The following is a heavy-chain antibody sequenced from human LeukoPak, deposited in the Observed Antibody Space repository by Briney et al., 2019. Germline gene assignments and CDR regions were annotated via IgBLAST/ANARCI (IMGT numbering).Heavy chain of an antibody. D-gene: IGHD2-15*01. V-gene: IGHV4-30-2*01. CDR3: ARTATNDYWYFDL. CDR2: IYHSGST. Sequence: SQTLSLTCAVSGGSISSGGYSWSWIRQPPGKGLEWIGYIYHSGSTYYNPSLKSRVTISVDRSKNQFSLKLSSVTAADTAVYYCARTATNDYWYFDLWGRGTLVTVSS. J-gene: IGHJ2*01. CDR1: GGSISSGGYS.